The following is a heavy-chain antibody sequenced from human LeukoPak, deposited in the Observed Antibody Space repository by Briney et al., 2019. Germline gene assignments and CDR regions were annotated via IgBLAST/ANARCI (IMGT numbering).Heavy chain of an antibody. D-gene: IGHD3-16*01. CDR2: ISYDGSNK. CDR1: GFTFSSYA. V-gene: IGHV3-30*04. CDR3: ARVPLGDFFDY. Sequence: PGRSLRLSCAASGFTFSSYAMHWVRQAPGKGLEWVAVISYDGSNKYYADSVKGRFTISRDNSKNTLYLQMDSLRAEDTAVYYCARVPLGDFFDYWGQGTLVTVSS. J-gene: IGHJ4*02.